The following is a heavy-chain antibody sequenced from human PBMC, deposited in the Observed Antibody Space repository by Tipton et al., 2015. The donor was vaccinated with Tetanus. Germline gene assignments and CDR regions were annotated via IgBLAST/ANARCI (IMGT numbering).Heavy chain of an antibody. J-gene: IGHJ6*02. D-gene: IGHD3-22*01. V-gene: IGHV3-21*01. CDR2: ISSGSTYI. Sequence: SLRLSCEASGFIFSSYAMNWVRQAPGKGLEWVSSISSGSTYIYYADSVKGRFTISRDNAKNSLYLLMDSLRAEDTAVYYCARDQIVEQATRDHDYGVDVWGQGTTVTVSS. CDR1: GFIFSSYA. CDR3: ARDQIVEQATRDHDYGVDV.